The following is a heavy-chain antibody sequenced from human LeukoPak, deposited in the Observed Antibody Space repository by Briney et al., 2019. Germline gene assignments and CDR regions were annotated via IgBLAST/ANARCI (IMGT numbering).Heavy chain of an antibody. V-gene: IGHV1-69*05. J-gene: IGHJ3*02. CDR2: IIPIFGTA. D-gene: IGHD2-15*01. CDR1: GYTFTSYD. Sequence: ASVKVSCKASGYTFTSYDINWVRQAPGQGLEWMGRIIPIFGTANYAQKFQGRVTITTDESTGTAYMELSSLRSEDTAVYYCASPQVAHDAFDIWGQGTMVTVSS. CDR3: ASPQVAHDAFDI.